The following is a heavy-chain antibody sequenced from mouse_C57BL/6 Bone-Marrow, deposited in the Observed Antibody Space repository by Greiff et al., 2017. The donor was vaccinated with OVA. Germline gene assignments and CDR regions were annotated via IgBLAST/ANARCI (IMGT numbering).Heavy chain of an antibody. J-gene: IGHJ3*01. CDR2: INPYNGGT. V-gene: IGHV1-19*01. CDR3: ARSDYYGSSPAWFAY. Sequence: EVMLVESGPVLVKPGASVKMSCKASGYTFTDYYMNWVKQSHGKSLEWIGVINPYNGGTSYNQKFKGKATLTVDKSSSTAYMELNSLTSEDSAVYYCARSDYYGSSPAWFAYWGQGTLVTVSA. CDR1: GYTFTDYY. D-gene: IGHD1-1*01.